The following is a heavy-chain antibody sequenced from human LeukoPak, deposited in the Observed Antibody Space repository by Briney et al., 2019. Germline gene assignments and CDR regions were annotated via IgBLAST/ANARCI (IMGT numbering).Heavy chain of an antibody. V-gene: IGHV7-4-1*02. CDR3: ARDPPDCSGGSCYPQGWFDP. J-gene: IGHJ5*02. D-gene: IGHD2-15*01. CDR1: GYTFTTYS. Sequence: ASVKVSCKTSGYTFTTYSMNWVRQAPGQGLEWMGWINTNTGNPTYAQGFTGRFVFSLDTSVSTAYLQISSLKTEDTAVYYCARDPPDCSGGSCYPQGWFDPWGQGTLVTVSS. CDR2: INTNTGNP.